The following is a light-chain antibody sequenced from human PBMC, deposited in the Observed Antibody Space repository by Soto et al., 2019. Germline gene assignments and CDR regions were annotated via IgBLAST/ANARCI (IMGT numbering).Light chain of an antibody. J-gene: IGKJ1*01. Sequence: ERVMTQSPSTLSLSPGERATLSCRASQSVSRYLAWYQQNPGQAPRLLIYGASNRATGIPDKFSGSGSGTDFTLTISRLEPEDFAVYYCQQYGTSPRTFGQGTKVDIK. CDR1: QSVSRY. V-gene: IGKV3-20*01. CDR2: GAS. CDR3: QQYGTSPRT.